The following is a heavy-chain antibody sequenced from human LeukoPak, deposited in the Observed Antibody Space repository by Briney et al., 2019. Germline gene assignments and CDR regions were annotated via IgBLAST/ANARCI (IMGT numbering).Heavy chain of an antibody. CDR3: ASGLRLGELSLGY. J-gene: IGHJ4*02. CDR1: GYSISSGYY. Sequence: PSETLSLTCTVSGYSISSGYYWGWIRQPPGKGLEWIGSIYHSGSTYYNPSLKSRVTISVDTSKNQFSLKLSSVTAADTAVYYCASGLRLGELSLGYWGQGTLVTVSS. CDR2: IYHSGST. D-gene: IGHD3-16*02. V-gene: IGHV4-38-2*02.